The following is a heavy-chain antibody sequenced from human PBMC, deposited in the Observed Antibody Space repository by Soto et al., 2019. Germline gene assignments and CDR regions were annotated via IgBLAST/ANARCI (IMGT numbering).Heavy chain of an antibody. D-gene: IGHD3-10*01. CDR3: ARLQFGEGFDY. J-gene: IGHJ4*02. Sequence: PSETLSLTCTVSGGSVSNGMYYWSWIRQPPGKGLEWIGNVYFTGTTIYNPSLKSRVTMSVDKSKNQFSLHLTSVTAADTAVYYCARLQFGEGFDYWGQGALVTVSS. CDR1: GGSVSNGMYY. CDR2: VYFTGTT. V-gene: IGHV4-61*01.